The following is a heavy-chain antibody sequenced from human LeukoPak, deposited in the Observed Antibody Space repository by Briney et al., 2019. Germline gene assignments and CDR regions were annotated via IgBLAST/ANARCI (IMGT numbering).Heavy chain of an antibody. CDR1: GYTFTNYR. D-gene: IGHD3-22*01. J-gene: IGHJ4*02. CDR3: ARDCDRSGYYCY. Sequence: ASVKVSCKASGYTFTNYRICWVRQAPGQGLEWMGWISTYSGNTNYAQKLQGRVTVTTDTSTSTAYMELRSLRSDDTAVYYCARDCDRSGYYCYWGQGTLVTVSS. CDR2: ISTYSGNT. V-gene: IGHV1-18*01.